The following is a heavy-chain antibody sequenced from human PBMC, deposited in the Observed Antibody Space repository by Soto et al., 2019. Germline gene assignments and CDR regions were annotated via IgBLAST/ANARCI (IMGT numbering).Heavy chain of an antibody. CDR1: GGSISSYY. D-gene: IGHD2-15*01. V-gene: IGHV4-59*01. CDR2: IYYSGST. CDR3: AREEERWLYSDY. Sequence: PSETLSLTCTVSGGSISSYYWSWIRQPPGKGLEWIGYIYYSGSTNYNPSLESRVTISVDTSKNQFSLKLSSVTAADTAVYYCAREEERWLYSDYRGPGTLVTVSS. J-gene: IGHJ4*02.